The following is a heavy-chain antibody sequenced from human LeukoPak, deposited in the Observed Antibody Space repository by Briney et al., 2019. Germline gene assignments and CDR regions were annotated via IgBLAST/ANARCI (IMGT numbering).Heavy chain of an antibody. CDR1: GYSFADYY. CDR3: ARLHGDYGLRIDY. CDR2: INPSPDSGGT. D-gene: IGHD4-17*01. Sequence: GASVKVSCKASGYSFADYYMHWVRQAPGQGLEWMGWINPSPDSGGTNYAQNFQGRVTMTRDSSIGTVYMELSRLTSDDTAMYYCARLHGDYGLRIDYWGQGTLVTVSS. V-gene: IGHV1-2*02. J-gene: IGHJ4*02.